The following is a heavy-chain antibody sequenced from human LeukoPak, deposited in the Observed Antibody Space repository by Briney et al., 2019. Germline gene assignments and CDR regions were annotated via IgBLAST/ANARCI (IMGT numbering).Heavy chain of an antibody. J-gene: IGHJ6*03. CDR1: GFTFSSYA. V-gene: IGHV3-23*01. CDR3: AKVPDSGSYYSYYYYMDV. CDR2: ISGSGGST. D-gene: IGHD1-26*01. Sequence: GGSLRLSCAASGFTFSSYAMSWVRQAPGKGLEWVSAISGSGGSTYYADSAKGRFTISRDNSKNTLYLQMNSLRAEDTAVYYCAKVPDSGSYYSYYYYMDVWGKGTTVTVSS.